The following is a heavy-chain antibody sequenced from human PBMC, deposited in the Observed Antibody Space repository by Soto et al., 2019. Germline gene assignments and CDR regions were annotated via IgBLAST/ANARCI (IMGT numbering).Heavy chain of an antibody. CDR3: AKARGSTTPAPGSY. J-gene: IGHJ4*02. D-gene: IGHD2-2*01. V-gene: IGHV3-23*01. CDR2: ISGSGGST. CDR1: GFTFSNYA. Sequence: GGSLRLSCTASGFTFSNYAMIWVRQAPGKGLEWVSVISGSGGSTYYADSVKGRFTISRDNSKNTLYLQMNSLRAEDTAVYYCAKARGSTTPAPGSYWGQGTLVTVSS.